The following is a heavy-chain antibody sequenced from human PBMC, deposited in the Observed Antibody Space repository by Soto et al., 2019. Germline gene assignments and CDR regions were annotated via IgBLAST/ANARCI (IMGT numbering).Heavy chain of an antibody. CDR1: GFTFSSYG. CDR3: ARDSPIVGATTYASDI. J-gene: IGHJ3*02. V-gene: IGHV3-33*01. D-gene: IGHD1-26*01. CDR2: IWYDGSNK. Sequence: GGSLRLSCAASGFTFSSYGMHWVRQAPGKGLEWVAVIWYDGSNKYYADSVKGRFTISRDNSKNTLYLQMNSLRAEDTAVYYCARDSPIVGATTYASDIWGQGTMVTV.